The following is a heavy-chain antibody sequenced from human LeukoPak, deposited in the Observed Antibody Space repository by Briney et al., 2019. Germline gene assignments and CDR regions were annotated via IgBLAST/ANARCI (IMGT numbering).Heavy chain of an antibody. CDR1: GFAFSTYW. Sequence: GGSLRLSCAASGFAFSTYWMSWVRQAPGKGLEWVANIKQDGSEKHYVDSVKGRFTISRDNAKNSLYLQMNSLRAEDTAVYYCATPLDYYDSSGYHQGGDWGQGTLVTVSS. D-gene: IGHD3-22*01. J-gene: IGHJ4*02. CDR3: ATPLDYYDSSGYHQGGD. V-gene: IGHV3-7*03. CDR2: IKQDGSEK.